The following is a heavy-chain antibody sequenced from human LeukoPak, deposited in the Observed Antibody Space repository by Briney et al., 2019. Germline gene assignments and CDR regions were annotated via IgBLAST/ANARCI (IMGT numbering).Heavy chain of an antibody. J-gene: IGHJ6*03. Sequence: ASVEVSCKASGYTFTSYDINWVRQATGQGLEWMGWMNPNSGNTGYAQKFQGRVTMTRNTSISTAYMELSILRSEDTAVYYCARVYSDGYYYYRDVCGKGTTVTVSS. CDR1: GYTFTSYD. V-gene: IGHV1-8*01. CDR2: MNPNSGNT. CDR3: ARVYSDGYYYYRDV. D-gene: IGHD1-26*01.